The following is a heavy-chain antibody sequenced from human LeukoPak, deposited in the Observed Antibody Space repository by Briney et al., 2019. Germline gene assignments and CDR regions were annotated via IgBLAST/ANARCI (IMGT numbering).Heavy chain of an antibody. D-gene: IGHD6-19*01. CDR1: GGTFSSYA. V-gene: IGHV1-69*04. Sequence: SVKVACKASGGTFSSYAISWVRQAPGQGFGWMGRIIPIFGIANYAQKFQGRVTITADKSTSTAYMELSSLRSEDTAVYYCARDQVAGTGWFDYWGQGTLVTVSS. CDR2: IIPIFGIA. J-gene: IGHJ4*02. CDR3: ARDQVAGTGWFDY.